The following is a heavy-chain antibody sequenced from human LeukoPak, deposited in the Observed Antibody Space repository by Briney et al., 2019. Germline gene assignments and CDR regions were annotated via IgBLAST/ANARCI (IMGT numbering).Heavy chain of an antibody. CDR1: GFTFSGSA. J-gene: IGHJ4*02. CDR3: TSRNLYGSEGY. CDR2: IRSKANSYAT. D-gene: IGHD3-10*01. Sequence: PGGSLRRYCAASGFTFSGSAMHWVRHAYGHGLEWVSRIRSKANSYATAYAASVKGRFTISRDDSKNTAYLQMNSLKTEDTAVYYCTSRNLYGSEGYWGQGTLVTVSS. V-gene: IGHV3-73*01.